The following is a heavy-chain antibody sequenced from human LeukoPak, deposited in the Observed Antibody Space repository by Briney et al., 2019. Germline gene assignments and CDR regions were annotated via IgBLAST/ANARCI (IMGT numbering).Heavy chain of an antibody. CDR3: ARDLATKDNWTPSVGY. Sequence: PGGSLTLSCAASGFTFSSFGMHWVRQAPGKGLEWVAVKGRFTISRDNSKNTLYLHMNSLRAEDTALYYCARDLATKDNWTPSVGYWGQGTLVTVSS. J-gene: IGHJ4*02. CDR1: GFTFSSFG. D-gene: IGHD1-1*01. V-gene: IGHV3-30*19.